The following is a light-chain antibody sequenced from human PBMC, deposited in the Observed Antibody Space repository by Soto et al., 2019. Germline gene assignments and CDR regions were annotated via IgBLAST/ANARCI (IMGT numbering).Light chain of an antibody. CDR3: QHYGSSPPMYT. Sequence: EIVLTQSPGTLSLSPGERATLSCRASQSVSTTYLGWYQQKPGQAPRLLVYGTSRRATGIPDRFSGSGSGTDFTLTISSLEPEDFAVYYCQHYGSSPPMYTFGQGTKVEIK. V-gene: IGKV3-20*01. CDR2: GTS. CDR1: QSVSTTY. J-gene: IGKJ2*01.